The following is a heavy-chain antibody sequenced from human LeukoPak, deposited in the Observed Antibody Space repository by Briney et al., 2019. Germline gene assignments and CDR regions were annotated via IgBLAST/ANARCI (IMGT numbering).Heavy chain of an antibody. D-gene: IGHD3-9*01. Sequence: GASVKVSCKASGYTFTGYYMHWVRQAPGQGLEWMGWINPNSGGTNYAQKFQGRVTMTRDTSISTAYMELSRLRSDDTAVYYCARGWPLDIAGPFDYWGQGTLVTVSS. CDR1: GYTFTGYY. CDR3: ARGWPLDIAGPFDY. CDR2: INPNSGGT. V-gene: IGHV1-2*02. J-gene: IGHJ4*02.